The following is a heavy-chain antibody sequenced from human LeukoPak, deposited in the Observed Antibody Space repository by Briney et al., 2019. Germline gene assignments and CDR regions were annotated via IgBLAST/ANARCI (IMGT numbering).Heavy chain of an antibody. CDR3: AKSSIHFWSCYNY. Sequence: GGSLRLSCAASGFTFSSYAMSWVRQAPGKGLEWVSSINGSGESTYYADSVKGRFTVSRDNSKNTLYLQMTSLRAEDTAVYYCAKSSIHFWSCYNYWGQGILVTVSS. D-gene: IGHD3-3*02. CDR1: GFTFSSYA. J-gene: IGHJ4*02. V-gene: IGHV3-23*01. CDR2: INGSGEST.